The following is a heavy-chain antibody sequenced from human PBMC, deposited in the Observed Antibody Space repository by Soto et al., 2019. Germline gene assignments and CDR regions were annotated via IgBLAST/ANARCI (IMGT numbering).Heavy chain of an antibody. Sequence: GGSLRLSCAASGFTFSDYYMSWIRQAPGKGLEWVSYISSSGSTIYYADSVKGRFTISRDNAKNSLYLQMNSLRAEDTAVYYCARVVGDCSSTSCYAPLRWYYYYYMDVWGKGTTVTVSS. CDR1: GFTFSDYY. D-gene: IGHD2-2*01. V-gene: IGHV3-11*01. CDR2: ISSSGSTI. CDR3: ARVVGDCSSTSCYAPLRWYYYYYMDV. J-gene: IGHJ6*03.